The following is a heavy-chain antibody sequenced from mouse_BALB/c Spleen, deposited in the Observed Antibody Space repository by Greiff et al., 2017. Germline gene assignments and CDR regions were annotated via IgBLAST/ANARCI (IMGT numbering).Heavy chain of an antibody. CDR2: IWAGGST. CDR3: ARGGGSSYGYYFDY. Sequence: QVQLQQSGPGLVAPSQSLSITCTVSGFSLTSYGVHWVRQPPGKGLEWLGVIWAGGSTNYNSALMSRLSISKDNSKSQVFLKMNSLQTDDTAMYYCARGGGSSYGYYFDYWGQGTTLTVSS. J-gene: IGHJ2*01. V-gene: IGHV2-9*02. D-gene: IGHD1-1*01. CDR1: GFSLTSYG.